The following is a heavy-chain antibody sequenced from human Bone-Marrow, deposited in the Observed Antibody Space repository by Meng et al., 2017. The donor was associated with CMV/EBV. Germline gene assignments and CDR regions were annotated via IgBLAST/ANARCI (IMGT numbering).Heavy chain of an antibody. CDR3: ARSFFEWRRDYYYYGMDV. Sequence: GESLKISCAASGFTFSSYGMHWVRQAPGKGLEWVAVISYDRSNKYYADSVKGRFTISGDNSKNTLYLQMNSLRAEDTAVYYCARSFFEWRRDYYYYGMDVWGQGTTVTVSS. CDR1: GFTFSSYG. J-gene: IGHJ6*02. D-gene: IGHD3-3*01. CDR2: ISYDRSNK. V-gene: IGHV3-30*19.